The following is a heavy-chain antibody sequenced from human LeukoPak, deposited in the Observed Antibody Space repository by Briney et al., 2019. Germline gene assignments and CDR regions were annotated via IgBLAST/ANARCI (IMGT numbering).Heavy chain of an antibody. D-gene: IGHD3-10*01. Sequence: PGGSLRLSCAASGFTFSSYGMHWVRQAPGKGLEWVAVISSDGSNKYYADSVKGRFTISRDNSKNTLYLQMNSLSAEDTAVYYCAKSYGSGTHPNDYWGQGILVTVSS. J-gene: IGHJ4*02. CDR2: ISSDGSNK. CDR1: GFTFSSYG. V-gene: IGHV3-30*18. CDR3: AKSYGSGTHPNDY.